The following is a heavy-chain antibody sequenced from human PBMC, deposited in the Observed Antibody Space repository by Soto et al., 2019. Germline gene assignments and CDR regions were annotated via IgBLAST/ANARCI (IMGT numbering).Heavy chain of an antibody. CDR3: ARGALGKYQLLYSYYGMDV. V-gene: IGHV3-30-3*01. CDR2: ISYDGSNK. J-gene: IGHJ6*02. CDR1: GFTFSSYA. D-gene: IGHD2-2*01. Sequence: QVQLVESGGGVVQPGRSLRLSCAASGFTFSSYAMHWVRQAPGKGLEWVAVISYDGSNKYYADSVKGRFTISRDNSKNTLYLQMNSLRAEDTAVYYCARGALGKYQLLYSYYGMDVWGQGTTVTVSS.